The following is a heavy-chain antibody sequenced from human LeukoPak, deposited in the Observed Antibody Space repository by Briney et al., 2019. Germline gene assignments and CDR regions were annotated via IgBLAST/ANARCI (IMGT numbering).Heavy chain of an antibody. Sequence: PSETLSLTCNVSGASMSSYYWSWIRQPPGKGLEWIGYIYYSGSTNYNPSLKSRVTISVDTSKNQFSLKLSSVTAADTAVYYCARGGVPGIVVVTSYFDYWGQGTLVTVSS. CDR2: IYYSGST. CDR3: ARGGVPGIVVVTSYFDY. CDR1: GASMSSYY. V-gene: IGHV4-59*01. J-gene: IGHJ4*02. D-gene: IGHD3-22*01.